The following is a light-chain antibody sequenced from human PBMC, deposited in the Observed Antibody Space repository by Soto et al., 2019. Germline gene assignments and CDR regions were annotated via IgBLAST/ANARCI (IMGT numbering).Light chain of an antibody. Sequence: ELTQSPGTLSLSPGERATLSCRASQSFNSIYLAWYQQKPGQAPRLLIYGASSRATGIPDRFSGSGSGTDFTLTISRPEPEDFAVYYCQQYGSAPPITFGQGTRLEIK. J-gene: IGKJ5*01. CDR2: GAS. CDR1: QSFNSIY. V-gene: IGKV3-20*01. CDR3: QQYGSAPPIT.